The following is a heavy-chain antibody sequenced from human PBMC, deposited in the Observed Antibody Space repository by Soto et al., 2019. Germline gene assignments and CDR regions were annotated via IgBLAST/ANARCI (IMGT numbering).Heavy chain of an antibody. J-gene: IGHJ4*02. CDR3: ARDLYYYDSSGYYEGGF. CDR2: TYYSGTT. CDR1: GGSISGGGYY. D-gene: IGHD3-22*01. V-gene: IGHV4-31*03. Sequence: SETLSLTCTVSGGSISGGGYYWSWIRQHPGKGLEWIGYTYYSGTTYYNPSLKSRVSISVDTSKNQFSLKLSSVTAADTAVYYCARDLYYYDSSGYYEGGFWGQGTLVTVSS.